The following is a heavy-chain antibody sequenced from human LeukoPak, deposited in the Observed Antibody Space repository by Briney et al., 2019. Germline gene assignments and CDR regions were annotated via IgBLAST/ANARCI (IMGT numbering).Heavy chain of an antibody. D-gene: IGHD3-10*01. V-gene: IGHV1-8*01. CDR2: MNANSGNT. J-gene: IGHJ6*02. CDR3: ARGIAGLLWYGELLSPKYGMDV. Sequence: ASVKVSCKASGYTFTSDDINWVRQATGQGLEWMGWMNANSGNTGYAQKFQGRVTMTRNTSISTAYMALSSLRSEDTAVYYCARGIAGLLWYGELLSPKYGMDVWGQGTTVTVSS. CDR1: GYTFTSDD.